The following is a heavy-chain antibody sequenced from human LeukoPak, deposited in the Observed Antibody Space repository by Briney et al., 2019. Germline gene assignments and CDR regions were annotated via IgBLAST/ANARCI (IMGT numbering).Heavy chain of an antibody. Sequence: PGGSLRLSCTASGFTFSTFAMGWVRQAPGKGLQWVSGISGSGDTTYYADSVKGRFAISRDNSENTLYLQMNRLRDEDTAVYHCAKDFLGTVPDGFDIWGQGTMVTVSS. D-gene: IGHD7-27*01. CDR3: AKDFLGTVPDGFDI. V-gene: IGHV3-23*01. CDR2: ISGSGDTT. CDR1: GFTFSTFA. J-gene: IGHJ3*02.